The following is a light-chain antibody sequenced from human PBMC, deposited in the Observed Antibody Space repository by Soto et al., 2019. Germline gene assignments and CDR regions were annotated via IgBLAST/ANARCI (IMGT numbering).Light chain of an antibody. V-gene: IGKV3-15*01. J-gene: IGKJ1*01. Sequence: EIVMTQSPATLAVSPGDTATLSCRASQSLGGNLAWYQQKPGQAPRLLIFRASSRAKGVPARFSASGSGTELTLPISGLQSEDFAVYYCHQYNNWPPCTFGPGTKVEIK. CDR2: RAS. CDR1: QSLGGN. CDR3: HQYNNWPPCT.